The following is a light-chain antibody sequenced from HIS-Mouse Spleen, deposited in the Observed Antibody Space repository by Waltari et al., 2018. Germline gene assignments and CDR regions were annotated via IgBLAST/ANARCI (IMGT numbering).Light chain of an antibody. CDR2: KAS. CDR1: QSIRSG. Sequence: DIQMTQSPSTLSASVGDRVTITCRASQSIRSGLAWYQQKPGKAPKLLIYKASSLESGVPSRFSGSGSGTEFTLTISSLQPDDFATYYCQQYNSYSQTFGQGTKVEIK. V-gene: IGKV1-5*03. J-gene: IGKJ1*01. CDR3: QQYNSYSQT.